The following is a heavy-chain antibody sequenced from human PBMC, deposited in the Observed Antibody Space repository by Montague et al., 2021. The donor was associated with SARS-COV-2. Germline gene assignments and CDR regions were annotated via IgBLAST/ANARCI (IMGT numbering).Heavy chain of an antibody. CDR1: GGSISSYY. CDR2: IYYSGST. Sequence: LSLPCPVSGGSISSYYWSWIRQPPGKALEWIGYIYYSGSTNYNPSLNSRVTISVDTSKNQFSLKLTSVTAADTAVYFCARESDSETSGTQYFDLWGRGTLLTVSS. V-gene: IGHV4-59*01. D-gene: IGHD1-26*01. CDR3: ARESDSETSGTQYFDL. J-gene: IGHJ2*01.